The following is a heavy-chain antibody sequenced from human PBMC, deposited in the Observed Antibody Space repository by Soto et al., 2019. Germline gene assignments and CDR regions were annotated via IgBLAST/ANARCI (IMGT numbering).Heavy chain of an antibody. CDR3: ARLRFLEWLLSWQVMRATPPQDV. D-gene: IGHD3-3*01. Sequence: SVKVSCKASGGTFSSYAISWVRQAPGQGLEWMGGIIPIFGTANYAQKFQGRVTITADESTSTAYMELNSLRAEDTAVYYCARLRFLEWLLSWQVMRATPPQDVWGQGTTVTVSS. CDR1: GGTFSSYA. J-gene: IGHJ6*02. V-gene: IGHV1-69*13. CDR2: IIPIFGTA.